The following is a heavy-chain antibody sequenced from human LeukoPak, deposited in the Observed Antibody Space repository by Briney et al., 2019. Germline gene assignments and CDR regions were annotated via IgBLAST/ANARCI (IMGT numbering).Heavy chain of an antibody. V-gene: IGHV4-34*01. CDR1: GASFSAYF. J-gene: IGHJ5*02. Sequence: SETLSLTCGVYGASFSAYFWNWVRQSPGKGLEWIGEIKHGGGTNYNPSLMGRVTISVDTSKNQFSLKLSSVTAADTAVYYCARDSRLKMVHRGDNWFDPWGQGTLVTVSS. CDR2: IKHGGGT. D-gene: IGHD3-10*01. CDR3: ARDSRLKMVHRGDNWFDP.